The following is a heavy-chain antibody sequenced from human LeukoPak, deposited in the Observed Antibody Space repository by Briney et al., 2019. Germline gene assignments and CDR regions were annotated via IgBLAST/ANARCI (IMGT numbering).Heavy chain of an antibody. CDR2: FDPEDGET. CDR3: ARARASGCHGN. V-gene: IGHV1-24*01. J-gene: IGHJ4*02. Sequence: ASVKVSCKVSGYTLTELSMHWVRQAPGKGLEWMGGFDPEDGETIYAQKFQGRVTMTRNTSISTAYMELSSLRSEDTAVYYCARARASGCHGNWGQGTLVTVSS. D-gene: IGHD6-19*01. CDR1: GYTLTELS.